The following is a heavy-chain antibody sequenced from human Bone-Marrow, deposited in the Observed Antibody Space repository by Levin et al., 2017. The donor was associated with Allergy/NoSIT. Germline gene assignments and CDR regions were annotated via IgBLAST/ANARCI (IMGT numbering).Heavy chain of an antibody. CDR3: ARDWTVTSPSNYHYGLDV. D-gene: IGHD4-17*01. CDR1: GYTFTDYG. J-gene: IGHJ6*02. CDR2: ISAYNGNP. V-gene: IGHV1-18*01. Sequence: GESLKISCKASGYTFTDYGVTWVRQAPGQGLEWMGWISAYNGNPNYAQNLQDRVTMSTDTSTSTAHMELRSLRFDDTAVYYCARDWTVTSPSNYHYGLDVWGQGTTVTVSS.